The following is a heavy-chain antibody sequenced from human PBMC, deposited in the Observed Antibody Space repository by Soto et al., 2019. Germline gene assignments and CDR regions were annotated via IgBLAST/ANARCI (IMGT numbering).Heavy chain of an antibody. D-gene: IGHD3-10*01. J-gene: IGHJ4*02. CDR2: ISAFNGKT. CDR3: ARDLDGSGSYYTDY. CDR1: GYSFTSTG. Sequence: ASVKVSCKASGYSFTSTGISWVLQAPGQGPERMGWISAFNGKTKYAQKFQGRVTMTTDTSTTTAYMELRSLTSDDTAVYYCARDLDGSGSYYTDYWGQGTLVTVSS. V-gene: IGHV1-18*01.